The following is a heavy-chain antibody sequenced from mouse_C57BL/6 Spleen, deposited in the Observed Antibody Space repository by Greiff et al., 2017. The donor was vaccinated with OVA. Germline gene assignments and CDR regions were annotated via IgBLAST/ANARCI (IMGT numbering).Heavy chain of an antibody. V-gene: IGHV5-16*01. J-gene: IGHJ4*01. CDR1: GFTFSDYY. D-gene: IGHD4-1*01. CDR3: ARETGTRAMDY. CDR2: INYDASST. Sequence: EVKLVESAGGLVQPGSSMKLSCTASGFTFSDYYMAWVRQVPEKGLEWVANINYDASSTSYRDSLKSRFILSRDNAKNILYLQMSILKSEDTATYYCARETGTRAMDYWGQGTSVTVSS.